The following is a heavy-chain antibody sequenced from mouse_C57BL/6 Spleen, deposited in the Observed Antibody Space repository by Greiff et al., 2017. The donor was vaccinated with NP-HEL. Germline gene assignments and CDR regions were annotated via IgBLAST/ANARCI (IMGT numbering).Heavy chain of an antibody. J-gene: IGHJ1*03. Sequence: QDQLQQPGAELVRHGSSVKLSCEASGYTFTSYWMDWVKQRPGQGLEWIGNIYPSDSETHYNQKFKDKATLTVDKSSSTAYMQLSSLTSEDSAVYYCARRGYSGSWYFDVWGTGTTVTVSS. CDR1: GYTFTSYW. V-gene: IGHV1-61*01. CDR3: ARRGYSGSWYFDV. D-gene: IGHD1-1*01. CDR2: IYPSDSET.